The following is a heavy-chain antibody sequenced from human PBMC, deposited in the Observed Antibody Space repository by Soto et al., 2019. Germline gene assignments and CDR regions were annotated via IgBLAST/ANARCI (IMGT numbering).Heavy chain of an antibody. Sequence: GESLKISCAASGFTFSSYAMSWVRQAPGKGLEWVSAISGSGGSTYYADSVKGRFTISRDNSKNTLYLQMNSLRAEDTAVYYCAKDGLPAVSDYYYYYMDVWGKGTTVTVSS. D-gene: IGHD2-2*01. CDR1: GFTFSSYA. J-gene: IGHJ6*03. CDR3: AKDGLPAVSDYYYYYMDV. V-gene: IGHV3-23*01. CDR2: ISGSGGST.